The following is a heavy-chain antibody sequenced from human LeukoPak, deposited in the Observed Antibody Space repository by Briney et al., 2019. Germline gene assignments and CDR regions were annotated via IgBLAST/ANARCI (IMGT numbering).Heavy chain of an antibody. J-gene: IGHJ4*02. CDR1: GFTFSAYW. CDR3: ARDLELAYYDRSGYDY. D-gene: IGHD3-22*01. Sequence: GGSLRLSCAASGFTFSAYWMHWVRQGPGKGLVWVPRINRDGSSTSYADSVKGRFTISRDNAKNTLYLQMNSLRAEDTAVYYCARDLELAYYDRSGYDYWGQGTLVTASS. CDR2: INRDGSST. V-gene: IGHV3-74*01.